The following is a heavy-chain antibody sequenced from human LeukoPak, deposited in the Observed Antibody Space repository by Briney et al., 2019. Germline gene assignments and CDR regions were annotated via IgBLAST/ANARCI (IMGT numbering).Heavy chain of an antibody. V-gene: IGHV3-7*01. Sequence: PGGSLRLSCAASGFTFSNSWMSWFRQAPGQRLEWVASIKDDGSDTYYLESVKGRFTISRDNAKTSPFLQMDGLRANDTAVFFCARHLSRGQNFDYWGQGTLVTVSS. J-gene: IGHJ4*02. CDR2: IKDDGSDT. CDR3: ARHLSRGQNFDY. CDR1: GFTFSNSW.